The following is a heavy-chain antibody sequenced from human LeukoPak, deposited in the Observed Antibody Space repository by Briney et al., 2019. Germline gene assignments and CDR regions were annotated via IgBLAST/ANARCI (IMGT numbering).Heavy chain of an antibody. CDR3: AREERNSWDRYFQH. Sequence: SETLSLTCTVSGGSFSSGSYYWSWIRQPPGKGLEWIGNIYYSGSTNYNPSLKSRVTISVDTSKNQFSLKLSSVTAADTAVYYCAREERNSWDRYFQHWGQGTLVTVSS. V-gene: IGHV4-61*01. D-gene: IGHD6-13*01. J-gene: IGHJ1*01. CDR1: GGSFSSGSYY. CDR2: IYYSGST.